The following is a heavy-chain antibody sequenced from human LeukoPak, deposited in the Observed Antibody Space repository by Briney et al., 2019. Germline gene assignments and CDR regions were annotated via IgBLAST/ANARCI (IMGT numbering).Heavy chain of an antibody. Sequence: SETLSLTCAVYDGSFSGYYWSWIRQPPGKGLEWIGEINHSGSTNYNPSLKSRVTISLDTSKNQFSLKLSSVTAADTALYYCAYSTVVTRGYYWGQGTLVTVSS. CDR3: AYSTVVTRGYY. CDR1: DGSFSGYY. V-gene: IGHV4-34*01. J-gene: IGHJ4*02. CDR2: INHSGST. D-gene: IGHD4-23*01.